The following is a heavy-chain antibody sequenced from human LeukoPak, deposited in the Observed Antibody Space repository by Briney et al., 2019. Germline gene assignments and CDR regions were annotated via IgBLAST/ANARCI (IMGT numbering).Heavy chain of an antibody. J-gene: IGHJ4*02. D-gene: IGHD1-1*01. V-gene: IGHV4-4*07. CDR1: SGSTIGSYY. CDR3: ARAKQNAVDY. Sequence: KPSETLSLTCTVSSGSTIGSYYWSWIRQPAGKRLEWIGRIYASGSTSYDPSLKSRVTISVDKSNNQFSLMVTSVTAADTAVYYCARAKQNAVDYWGQGILVAVSS. CDR2: IYASGST.